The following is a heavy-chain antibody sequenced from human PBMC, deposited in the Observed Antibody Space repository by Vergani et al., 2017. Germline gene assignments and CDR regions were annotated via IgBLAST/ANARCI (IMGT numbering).Heavy chain of an antibody. V-gene: IGHV4-4*07. Sequence: QVQLQESGPGLVKPSETLSLTCTVSGGSVSSYYWSWIRQPAGSGLEWVGRIYGSGIARYNPSLESRVAMSVDTSTNQFSLKLNTVPAADTAVYYCARQGAGPRRIAAVGDLDYWGQGTLVIVSS. J-gene: IGHJ4*02. CDR1: GGSVSSYY. CDR2: IYGSGIA. CDR3: ARQGAGPRRIAAVGDLDY. D-gene: IGHD6-13*01.